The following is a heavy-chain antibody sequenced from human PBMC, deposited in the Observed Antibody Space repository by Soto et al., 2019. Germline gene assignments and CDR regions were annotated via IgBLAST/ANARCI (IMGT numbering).Heavy chain of an antibody. CDR3: ARVGSSSSEDYYYYMDV. CDR2: INHSGST. Sequence: QVQLQQWGAGLLKPSETLSLTCAVYGGSFSGYYWSWICQPPGKGLEWIGEINHSGSTNYNPSLKSRVTISVDTSKNQCSLKLSSVPAADTAVYYCARVGSSSSEDYYYYMDVWGKGPRSPSP. J-gene: IGHJ6*03. V-gene: IGHV4-34*01. D-gene: IGHD6-6*01. CDR1: GGSFSGYY.